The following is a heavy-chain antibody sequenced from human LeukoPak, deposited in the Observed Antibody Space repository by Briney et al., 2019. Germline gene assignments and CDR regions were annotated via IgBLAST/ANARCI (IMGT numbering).Heavy chain of an antibody. J-gene: IGHJ6*03. Sequence: ASVKVSCKASGGTFSSYAISWVRQAPGQGLEWMGGIIPIFGTANYAQKFQGRVTITADESTSTAYMELSSLRSEDTAVYYCARDRFVVVPAAGYYYYYYMDVWGKGTTVTVSS. D-gene: IGHD2-2*01. V-gene: IGHV1-69*13. CDR1: GGTFSSYA. CDR3: ARDRFVVVPAAGYYYYYYMDV. CDR2: IIPIFGTA.